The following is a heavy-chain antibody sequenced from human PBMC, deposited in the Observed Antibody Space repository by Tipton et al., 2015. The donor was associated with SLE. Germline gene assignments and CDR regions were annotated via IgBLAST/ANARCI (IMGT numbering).Heavy chain of an antibody. V-gene: IGHV4-39*07. CDR3: AKEKYGVFDI. CDR1: GGSITRSNFY. D-gene: IGHD2-8*01. Sequence: TLSLTCTVSGGSITRSNFYWAWIRQPPGKGLEWVGSIFYSGGTYYNTSLESRVTISVDTSSNQFSLRLSSVSAADTAVYYCAKEKYGVFDIWGQGTMVIVSS. CDR2: IFYSGGT. J-gene: IGHJ3*02.